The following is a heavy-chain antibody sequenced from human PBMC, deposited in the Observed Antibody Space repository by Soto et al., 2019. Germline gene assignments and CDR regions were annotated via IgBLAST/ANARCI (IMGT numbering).Heavy chain of an antibody. J-gene: IGHJ4*02. V-gene: IGHV3-30*18. CDR1: GFTFSSYG. CDR3: AKDGGIAVAIYDY. CDR2: ISYDGSNK. Sequence: GGSLRLSCAASGFTFSSYGMHWVRQAPGKGLEWVAVISYDGSNKYYADSVKGRFTISRDNSKNTLYLQMNSLRAEDTAVYYCAKDGGIAVAIYDYWGQGTLVTVSS. D-gene: IGHD6-19*01.